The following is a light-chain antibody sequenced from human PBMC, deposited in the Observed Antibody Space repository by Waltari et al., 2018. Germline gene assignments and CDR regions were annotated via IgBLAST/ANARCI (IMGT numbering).Light chain of an antibody. Sequence: QSALTQPASVSGSPGQSITISCTGTSSDVGGYNYVSWYQQHPGKAPKLIIYDVSNRPSGVSNRFSVSKSGNTASLTISGLQAEDEAHYYCSSYISSDTLELFGGGTSLTV. J-gene: IGLJ2*01. CDR2: DVS. CDR3: SSYISSDTLEL. CDR1: SSDVGGYNY. V-gene: IGLV2-14*03.